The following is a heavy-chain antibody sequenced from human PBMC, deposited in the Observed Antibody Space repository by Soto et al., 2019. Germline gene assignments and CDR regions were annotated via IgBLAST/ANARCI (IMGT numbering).Heavy chain of an antibody. CDR1: GGSISSSSYY. J-gene: IGHJ5*02. CDR2: IYYSGST. CDR3: ARCKPGSENWFDP. D-gene: IGHD6-6*01. V-gene: IGHV4-39*01. Sequence: PSETLSLTCTVSGGSISSSSYYWGWIRQPPGKGLEWIGSIYYSGSTYYNPSLKSRVTISVDTSKNQFSLKLSSVTAADTAVYYCARCKPGSENWFDPWGQGTLVTVSS.